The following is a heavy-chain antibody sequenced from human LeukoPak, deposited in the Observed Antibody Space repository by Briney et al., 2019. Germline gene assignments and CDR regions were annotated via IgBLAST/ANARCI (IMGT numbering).Heavy chain of an antibody. CDR1: GFTCSNYW. J-gene: IGHJ4*02. CDR2: ISYDGTNK. D-gene: IGHD2-21*02. V-gene: IGHV3-30-3*01. CDR3: ARGFVLGAAKNYFDY. Sequence: GSLRLSCAASGFTCSNYWMTWVRQAPGKGLEWVAVISYDGTNKYYADSVKGRFTISRDNSKNTLSPQMNSLRAEDTALYYCARGFVLGAAKNYFDYWGQGALVTVSS.